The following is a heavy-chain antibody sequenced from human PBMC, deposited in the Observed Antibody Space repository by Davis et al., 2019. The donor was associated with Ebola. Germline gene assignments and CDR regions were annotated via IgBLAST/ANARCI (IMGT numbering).Heavy chain of an antibody. CDR3: AREYSSGWENYYYYGMDV. V-gene: IGHV1-2*04. Sequence: ASVKVSCKASGGTFSSYAISWVRQAPGQGLEWMGWINPNSGGTNYAQKFQGWVTMTRDTSISTAYMELSRLRSDDTAVYYCAREYSSGWENYYYYGMDVWGQGTTVTVSS. CDR2: INPNSGGT. D-gene: IGHD6-19*01. J-gene: IGHJ6*02. CDR1: GGTFSSYA.